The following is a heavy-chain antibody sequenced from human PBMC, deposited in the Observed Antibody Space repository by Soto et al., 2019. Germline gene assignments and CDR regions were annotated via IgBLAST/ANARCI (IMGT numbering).Heavy chain of an antibody. J-gene: IGHJ6*02. V-gene: IGHV4-59*08. D-gene: IGHD2-15*01. CDR2: IYYSGST. Sequence: SETLSLTCTVSGGSISSYYWSWIRQPPGKGLEWIGYIYYSGSTNYNPSLKSRVTISVDTSKNQFSLKLSSVTAADTAVYYCADRRCPVHCYDGIDVWGQGTTVTVSS. CDR1: GGSISSYY. CDR3: ADRRCPVHCYDGIDV.